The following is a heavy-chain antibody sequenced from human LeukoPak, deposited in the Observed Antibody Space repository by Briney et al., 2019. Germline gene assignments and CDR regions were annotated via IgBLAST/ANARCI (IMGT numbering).Heavy chain of an antibody. CDR1: GFTFSSYT. D-gene: IGHD2-21*01. V-gene: IGHV3-23*01. CDR2: ITTGDGNT. CDR3: AKDFRIGYSAHFDY. Sequence: GGSLRLSCTASGFTFSSYTMTWVRQAPGKGLKWVSTITTGDGNTYYADSVKGRFTVSRDDSKNTLYLQMNSLRGEDTAVYYCAKDFRIGYSAHFDYWGQGALVTVSS. J-gene: IGHJ4*02.